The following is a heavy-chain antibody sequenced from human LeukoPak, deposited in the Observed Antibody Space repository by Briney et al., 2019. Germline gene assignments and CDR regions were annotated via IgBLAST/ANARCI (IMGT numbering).Heavy chain of an antibody. CDR3: ARTTYGDY. CDR1: GFTLSTYW. CDR2: VKPDGSEK. D-gene: IGHD1-1*01. J-gene: IGHJ4*02. Sequence: GGSLRLSCAASGFTLSTYWMTWVRQAPRKGLEWVAAVKPDGSEKNYVDSVKGRLTISRDNAKNSLYLQLSSLRAEDTAVYYCARTTYGDYWGQGTLVTVSS. V-gene: IGHV3-7*02.